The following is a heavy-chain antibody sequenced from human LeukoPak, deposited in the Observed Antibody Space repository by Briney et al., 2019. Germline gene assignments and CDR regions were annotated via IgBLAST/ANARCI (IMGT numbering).Heavy chain of an antibody. Sequence: GRSLRLSCAASGFTFSSYGMHWVRQAPGKGLEWVAVIWYDGSNKYYADSVKGRFTISRDNSKNTLYLQMNSLRAEDTAVYYCARDSVLASGMDVWGQGTMVTVSS. CDR1: GFTFSSYG. J-gene: IGHJ6*02. CDR3: ARDSVLASGMDV. V-gene: IGHV3-33*01. D-gene: IGHD2-8*02. CDR2: IWYDGSNK.